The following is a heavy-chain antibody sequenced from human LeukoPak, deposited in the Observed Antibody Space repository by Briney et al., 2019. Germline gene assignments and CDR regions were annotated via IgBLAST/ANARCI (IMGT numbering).Heavy chain of an antibody. Sequence: GGSLRLSCAASGFTFSGSAMHWVHQASGKGLEWVGRIRSKANSYATTYAASVKGRFTISRDDSKNTASLQMNSLKTEDTAVYYCTRRGPITFGGVIVENWGQGTLVTVS. J-gene: IGHJ4*02. V-gene: IGHV3-73*01. D-gene: IGHD3-16*02. CDR1: GFTFSGSA. CDR3: TRRGPITFGGVIVEN. CDR2: IRSKANSYAT.